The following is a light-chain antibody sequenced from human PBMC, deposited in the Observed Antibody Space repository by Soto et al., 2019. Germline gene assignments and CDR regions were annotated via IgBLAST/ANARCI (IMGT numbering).Light chain of an antibody. V-gene: IGKV1-39*01. CDR3: QQSYSTPMYA. CDR1: QHISTY. Sequence: DIQMTQSPSSLSASVGDVVTITCRASQHISTYLNWYQQKPGKAPQLLIYAASNLQSGVTSRFSGSGSGTDFTLAISSLQPEDVATYYCQQSYSTPMYAFGQGTKLEIK. J-gene: IGKJ2*01. CDR2: AAS.